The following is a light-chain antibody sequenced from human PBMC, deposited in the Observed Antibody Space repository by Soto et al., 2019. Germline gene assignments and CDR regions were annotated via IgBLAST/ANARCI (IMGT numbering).Light chain of an antibody. Sequence: QSVLTQPPSASETPGQRVTISCSGSSSNIGSNTINWYQHLPGTAPKLLIYTNNKRPSGVPDRFSGSKSGTSASLAISGLQSEDEADYYCAAWDDSLNGYVFGSGTKVTVL. CDR3: AAWDDSLNGYV. CDR1: SSNIGSNT. V-gene: IGLV1-44*01. J-gene: IGLJ1*01. CDR2: TNN.